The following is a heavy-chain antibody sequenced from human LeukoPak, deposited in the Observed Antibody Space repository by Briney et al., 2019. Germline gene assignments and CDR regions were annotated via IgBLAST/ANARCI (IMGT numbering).Heavy chain of an antibody. CDR2: IYYGGST. J-gene: IGHJ3*02. CDR1: GGSISSGDYY. D-gene: IGHD1-1*01. Sequence: SETLSLTCTVSGGSISSGDYYWSWIRQPPGKGLEWIGYIYYGGSTYYNPSLKSRVTISVDTSKNQFSLKLSSVTAADTAVYYCAREGGTTGTTSAFDIWGQGTMVTVSS. CDR3: AREGGTTGTTSAFDI. V-gene: IGHV4-30-4*08.